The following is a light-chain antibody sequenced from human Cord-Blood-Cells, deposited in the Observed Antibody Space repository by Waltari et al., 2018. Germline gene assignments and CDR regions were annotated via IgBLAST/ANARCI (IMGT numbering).Light chain of an antibody. J-gene: IGLJ3*02. V-gene: IGLV2-14*03. CDR3: SSYTSSSTLV. CDR2: DVS. Sequence: QSALPQPASVSGFPGPSITISCTGTSSAVGGYNHVPCYQQHPGKAPKPMIYDVSNRPSGVSNLFSGSKSGNTASLTISGLQAEDEADYYCSSYTSSSTLVFGGGTKLTVL. CDR1: SSAVGGYNH.